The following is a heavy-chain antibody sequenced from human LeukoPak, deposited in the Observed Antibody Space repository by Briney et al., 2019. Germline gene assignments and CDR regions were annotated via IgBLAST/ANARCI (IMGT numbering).Heavy chain of an antibody. J-gene: IGHJ3*02. CDR2: ISGSGGST. V-gene: IGHV3-23*01. Sequence: PGGSLRLSCAASGFTFSSYGMHWVRQAPGKGLEWVSAISGSGGSTYYADSVKGRFTISRDNSKDTLYLQMNSLRAEDTAVYYCAKDRGAFDIWGQGTMVTVSS. CDR3: AKDRGAFDI. CDR1: GFTFSSYG.